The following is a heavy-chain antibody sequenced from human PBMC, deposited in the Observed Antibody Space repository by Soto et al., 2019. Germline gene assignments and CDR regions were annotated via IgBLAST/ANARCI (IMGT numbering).Heavy chain of an antibody. Sequence: PGGSLRLSCAASGFTFSSYAMSWVRQAPGKGLDWVSAISGSGDSTYYADSVKGRFTISRDNSKNTLYLQMNSLRAEDTAVYYCAKDMLVAAGSLFDYWGQGTLVTVSS. J-gene: IGHJ4*02. CDR3: AKDMLVAAGSLFDY. CDR1: GFTFSSYA. D-gene: IGHD6-13*01. CDR2: ISGSGDST. V-gene: IGHV3-23*01.